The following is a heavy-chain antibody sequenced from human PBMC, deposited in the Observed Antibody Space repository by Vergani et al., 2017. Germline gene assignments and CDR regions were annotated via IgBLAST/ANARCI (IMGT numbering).Heavy chain of an antibody. V-gene: IGHV3-48*04. CDR1: GFTFSSYS. CDR3: ASDRGILTGYYSPRHFDY. J-gene: IGHJ4*02. CDR2: ISSSSCTI. Sequence: VQLVESGGGLVQPGGSLRLSCAASGFTFSSYSMNWVRQAPGKGLEWVSYISSSSCTIYYADSVKGRFTISRDNAKNSLYLQMNSLRAEDTAVYYCASDRGILTGYYSPRHFDYWGQGTLVTVSS. D-gene: IGHD3-9*01.